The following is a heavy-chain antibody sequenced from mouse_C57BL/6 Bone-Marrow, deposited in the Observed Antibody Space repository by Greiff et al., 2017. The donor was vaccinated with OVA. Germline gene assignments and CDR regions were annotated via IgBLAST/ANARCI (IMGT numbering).Heavy chain of an antibody. V-gene: IGHV1-81*01. D-gene: IGHD1-1*01. J-gene: IGHJ2*01. CDR1: GYTFTSYG. Sequence: QVQLQQSGAELARPGASVKLSCKASGYTFTSYGISWVKQRTGQGLEWIGEIYPRSGNTYYNEKFKGKATLTADKSSSTAYMELRSLTSEDSAVYFCARRGGSGQLFDYWGQGTTLTVSS. CDR2: IYPRSGNT. CDR3: ARRGGSGQLFDY.